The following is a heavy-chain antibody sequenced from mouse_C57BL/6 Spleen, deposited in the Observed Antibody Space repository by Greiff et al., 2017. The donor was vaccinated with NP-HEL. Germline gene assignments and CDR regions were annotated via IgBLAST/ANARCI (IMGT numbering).Heavy chain of an antibody. CDR3: ARDWDVGY. D-gene: IGHD4-1*01. CDR1: GFNIKDYY. Sequence: VQLQQSGAELVKPGASVKLSCTASGFNIKDYYMHWVKQRPEQGLEWIGRIDPEDGETKYAPNFQGKATITAATSSNTAYLQLSRLTSEDTAVYYCARDWDVGYWGQGTTLTVAS. V-gene: IGHV14-2*01. J-gene: IGHJ2*01. CDR2: IDPEDGET.